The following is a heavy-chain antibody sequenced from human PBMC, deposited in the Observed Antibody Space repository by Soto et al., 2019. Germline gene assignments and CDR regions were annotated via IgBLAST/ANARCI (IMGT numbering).Heavy chain of an antibody. J-gene: IGHJ5*02. D-gene: IGHD5-18*01. CDR1: GGSISGDY. Sequence: PSETLSLTCTVSGGSISGDYWSWIRQSPGKGLEWIGHIYYSGNSNYNPPLKSRLTISVDTSKNQLSLKLNSVTAADTAVYYCASGSKGNSNGYWYFDPWGQGTLVTVSS. V-gene: IGHV4-59*01. CDR2: IYYSGNS. CDR3: ASGSKGNSNGYWYFDP.